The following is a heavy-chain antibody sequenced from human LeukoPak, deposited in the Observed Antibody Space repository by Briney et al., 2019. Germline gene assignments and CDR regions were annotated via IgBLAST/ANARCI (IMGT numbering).Heavy chain of an antibody. CDR2: IYHSGST. CDR1: GYSISSGYY. CDR3: ARGVGSGWYPAYYYYGMDV. V-gene: IGHV4-38-2*01. J-gene: IGHJ6*02. Sequence: SETLSLTCAVSGYSISSGYYWGWIRQPPGKGLEWIGNIYHSGSTYYNPSLKSRVTISVDTSKNQFSLKLSSVTAADTAVYYCARGVGSGWYPAYYYYGMDVWGQGTTVTVSS. D-gene: IGHD6-19*01.